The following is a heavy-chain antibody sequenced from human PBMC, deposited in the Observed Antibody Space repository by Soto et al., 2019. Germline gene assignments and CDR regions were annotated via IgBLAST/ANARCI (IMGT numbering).Heavy chain of an antibody. D-gene: IGHD3-3*01. CDR1: GYPVTAYY. V-gene: IGHV1-2*02. CDR3: ARGGGVGVAGSAAFDM. CDR2: INPATGAA. Sequence: QLHLVQSGAVVKKPGASVTVSCSASGYPVTAYYMHWVRQAPGRGLEWMGGINPATGAAKYTQTFQGGVTMTGDPSTSTVFMELSGLTSEDTAVFYCARGGGVGVAGSAAFDMWGQGTLVTVSS. J-gene: IGHJ3*02.